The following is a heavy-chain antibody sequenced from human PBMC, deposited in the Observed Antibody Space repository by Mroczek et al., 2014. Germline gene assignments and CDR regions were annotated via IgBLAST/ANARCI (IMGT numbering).Heavy chain of an antibody. J-gene: IGHJ4*02. Sequence: QVQLVESGPGPVKPSETLSLTCTVSGGSISSSSYYWGWIRQPPGKGLEWIGSIYYSGSTYYNPSLKSRVTISVDTSKNQFSLKLSSVTAADTAVYYCARSDLVVGATHFDYWGQGALVTVSS. V-gene: IGHV4-39*01. CDR3: ARSDLVVGATHFDY. CDR2: IYYSGST. D-gene: IGHD1-26*01. CDR1: GGSISSSSYY.